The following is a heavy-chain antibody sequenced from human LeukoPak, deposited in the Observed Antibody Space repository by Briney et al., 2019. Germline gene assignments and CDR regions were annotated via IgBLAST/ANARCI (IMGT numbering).Heavy chain of an antibody. V-gene: IGHV3-21*01. Sequence: PGGSLRLSCAASGFTFSSYSMNWVRQAPGKGLEWVSSISSSSSYIYYADSVKGRFTISRDNAKNSLYLQMNSLRAEDTAVYYCARETLLSSSVNWFDPWGQGTLVTVSS. CDR1: GFTFSSYS. D-gene: IGHD6-6*01. CDR2: ISSSSSYI. CDR3: ARETLLSSSVNWFDP. J-gene: IGHJ5*02.